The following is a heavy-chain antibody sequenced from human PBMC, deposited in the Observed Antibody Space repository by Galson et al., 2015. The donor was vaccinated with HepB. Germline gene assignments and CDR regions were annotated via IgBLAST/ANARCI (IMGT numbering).Heavy chain of an antibody. D-gene: IGHD2/OR15-2a*01. V-gene: IGHV3-23*01. CDR3: VRDSKTMDV. J-gene: IGHJ6*02. CDR2: ISPGADTK. CDR1: GLIFTTYG. Sequence: SLRLSCAVSGLIFTTYGMSWVRQAPGKGLEWVSSISPGADTKYYADSVKGRFTISRDNSKNTLYLQMNGLRADDTAAYYCVRDSKTMDVWGQGTTVTVSS.